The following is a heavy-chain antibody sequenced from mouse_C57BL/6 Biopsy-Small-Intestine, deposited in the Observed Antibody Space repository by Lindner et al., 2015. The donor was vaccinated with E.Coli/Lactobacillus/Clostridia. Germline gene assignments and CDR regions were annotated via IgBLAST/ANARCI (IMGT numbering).Heavy chain of an antibody. V-gene: IGHV1-4*01. J-gene: IGHJ2*01. CDR3: ARETTVVADFDY. CDR2: INPSGGYT. D-gene: IGHD1-1*01. Sequence: VQLQESGAELARPGASVKMSCKASGYTFTSYTMHWVKQRPGQGLKWVGYINPSGGYTEYNQKFKDKATLTADKSSSTAYMQLSSLTSEDSAVYYCARETTVVADFDYWGQGTTLTVSS. CDR1: GYTFTSYT.